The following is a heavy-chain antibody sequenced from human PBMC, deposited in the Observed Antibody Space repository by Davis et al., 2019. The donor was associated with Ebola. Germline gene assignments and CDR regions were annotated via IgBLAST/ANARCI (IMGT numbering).Heavy chain of an antibody. J-gene: IGHJ5*02. Sequence: PGGSLRLSCAASGFSFSDYYMSWIRQAPGKGLEWVSYISISSGFTNYADSVKGRFTISRDNAKNSLYLQMNSLRAEDTAVYYCAREAVWRFDPWGQGTLVTVSS. V-gene: IGHV3-11*05. CDR2: ISISSGFT. D-gene: IGHD3-16*01. CDR3: AREAVWRFDP. CDR1: GFSFSDYY.